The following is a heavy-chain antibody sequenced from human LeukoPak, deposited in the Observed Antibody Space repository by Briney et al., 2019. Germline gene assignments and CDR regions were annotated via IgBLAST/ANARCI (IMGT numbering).Heavy chain of an antibody. CDR3: ARDWTLNY. CDR2: VSFDGDNK. J-gene: IGHJ4*02. D-gene: IGHD3/OR15-3a*01. V-gene: IGHV3-30-3*01. Sequence: PGGSLRLSCAASGFTFSSYAMHWVRQAPGKGLEWVAVVSFDGDNKYYADSVKDRFTISRGNSQNTLYLQLNSLGAEDTAVYYCARDWTLNYWGQGTLVTVSS. CDR1: GFTFSSYA.